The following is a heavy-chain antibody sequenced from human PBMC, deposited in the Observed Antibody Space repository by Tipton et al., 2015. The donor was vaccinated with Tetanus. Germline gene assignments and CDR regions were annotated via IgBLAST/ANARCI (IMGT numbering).Heavy chain of an antibody. CDR1: GFTFSSFA. D-gene: IGHD3-22*01. CDR2: ISDSGGTT. J-gene: IGHJ4*02. Sequence: SLRLSCAASGFTFSSFAMSWVRQAPGKGLEWVSSISDSGGTTYYAGSVKGRFTLSRDNSKNTLFLHMDPLRAEDTAVYYCAKEVYVSSGWRNFDYWGQGSLVTVSS. CDR3: AKEVYVSSGWRNFDY. V-gene: IGHV3-23*01.